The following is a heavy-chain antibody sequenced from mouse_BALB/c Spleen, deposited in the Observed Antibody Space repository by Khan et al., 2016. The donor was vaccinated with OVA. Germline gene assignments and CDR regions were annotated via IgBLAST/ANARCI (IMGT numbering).Heavy chain of an antibody. CDR2: IWAGGST. Sequence: QVQLKESGPGLVAPSQSLSITCTVSGFSLTSNGVHWGRQPPGKGLEWLGVIWAGGSTNYNSALMSRVSISKDNSMSPVFSKMNSLQRDDTAMYYCARAYGNNYWYFDVWGAGTTVTVSS. CDR3: ARAYGNNYWYFDV. V-gene: IGHV2-9*02. CDR1: GFSLTSNG. J-gene: IGHJ1*01. D-gene: IGHD1-1*01.